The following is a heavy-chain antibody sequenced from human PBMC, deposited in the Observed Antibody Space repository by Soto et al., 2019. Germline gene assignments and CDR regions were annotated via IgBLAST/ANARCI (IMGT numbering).Heavy chain of an antibody. CDR3: ARDSVRITGSLLHFDY. V-gene: IGHV1-18*04. J-gene: IGHJ4*02. D-gene: IGHD2-15*01. Sequence: ASVKVSCKASGYTFSNNGISWVRQAPGQGLEWMGWVSGYNGVTNYPQKVQGRVTMTTDTSTSTAYRELSSLTSDDTGVYYCARDSVRITGSLLHFDYSDQGPLVTGSS. CDR2: VSGYNGVT. CDR1: GYTFSNNG.